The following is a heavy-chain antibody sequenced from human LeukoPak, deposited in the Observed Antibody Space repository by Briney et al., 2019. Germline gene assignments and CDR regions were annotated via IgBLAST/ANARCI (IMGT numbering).Heavy chain of an antibody. CDR2: IYYSGST. D-gene: IGHD3-10*01. V-gene: IGHV4-30-4*08. J-gene: IGHJ5*02. Sequence: SGPTLVKPTQTLTLTCTFSGFSLSTSGVGVGWIRQPPGKGLEWIGYIYYSGSTYYNPSLKSRVTISVDTSKNQFSLKLSSVTAADTAVYYCASARQWYYYGSGPTDNWFDPWGQGTLVTVSS. CDR1: GFSLSTSGVG. CDR3: ASARQWYYYGSGPTDNWFDP.